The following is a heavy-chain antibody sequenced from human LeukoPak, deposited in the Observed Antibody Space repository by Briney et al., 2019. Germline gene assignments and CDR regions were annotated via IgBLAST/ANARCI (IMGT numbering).Heavy chain of an antibody. CDR3: AREVCSSTSCYPPPLGDY. Sequence: GASVKVSCKASGGTFSSYAISWVRQAPGQGLEWMGGIIPILGTANYAQKFQGRVTITADESTSTAYMELSSLRSEDTAVYYCAREVCSSTSCYPPPLGDYWGQGTLVTVSS. V-gene: IGHV1-69*13. CDR2: IIPILGTA. CDR1: GGTFSSYA. J-gene: IGHJ4*02. D-gene: IGHD2-2*01.